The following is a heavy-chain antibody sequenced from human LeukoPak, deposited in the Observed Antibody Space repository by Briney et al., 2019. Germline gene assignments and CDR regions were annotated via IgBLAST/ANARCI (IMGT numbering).Heavy chain of an antibody. J-gene: IGHJ3*02. CDR2: IYWDDDK. D-gene: IGHD6-6*01. Sequence: SGPTLVKPTQTLTLTCPFSGFSLSTSGVGVCCIRQPPGKALEWLALIYWDDDKRYSPSLKSRLTITKDTSKNQVVLTMTNMDPVDTATYYCAHRRTAARPGYAAFDIWGQGTMVTVSS. CDR3: AHRRTAARPGYAAFDI. V-gene: IGHV2-5*02. CDR1: GFSLSTSGVG.